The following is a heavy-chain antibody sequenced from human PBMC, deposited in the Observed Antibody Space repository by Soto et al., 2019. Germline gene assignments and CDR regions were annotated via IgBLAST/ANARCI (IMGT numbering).Heavy chain of an antibody. CDR3: ANSRGGTFLGYHGMDI. CDR2: IIPVFGRV. V-gene: IGHV1-69*01. Sequence: QVQLVQSGPEVKKTGTSVKVSCKASGGTFSSRAISWVRQAPGQGLEWRGGIIPVFGRVNYAEKFQDRVTITAGESTGTVYMELSSLRSEDTALYYCANSRGGTFLGYHGMDIWGQGTPVSVSS. D-gene: IGHD3-16*01. CDR1: GGTFSSRA. J-gene: IGHJ6*02.